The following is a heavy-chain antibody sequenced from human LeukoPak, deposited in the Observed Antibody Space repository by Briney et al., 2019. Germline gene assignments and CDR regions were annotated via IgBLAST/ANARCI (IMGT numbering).Heavy chain of an antibody. V-gene: IGHV4-39*01. J-gene: IGHJ1*01. Sequence: PSETLSLTCTISGDSISSSSYYWGWIRQPPGKGVEWIGDIYYRGSTYYSPSLKSRVSISIDTSNNQFSLTLNSVTAADTALYFCAGRRYYDSTGYLDWGQGTLVTVSS. CDR3: AGRRYYDSTGYLD. CDR1: GDSISSSSYY. CDR2: IYYRGST. D-gene: IGHD3-22*01.